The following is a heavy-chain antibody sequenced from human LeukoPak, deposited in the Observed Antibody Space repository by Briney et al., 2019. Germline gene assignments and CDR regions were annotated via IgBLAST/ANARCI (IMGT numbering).Heavy chain of an antibody. CDR1: GFTFSSYA. CDR3: ARGAGVVSGTTLDY. CDR2: ISGSGGST. D-gene: IGHD1-1*01. J-gene: IGHJ4*02. V-gene: IGHV3-23*01. Sequence: GGSLRLSCAASGFTFSSYAMSWVRQAPGKGLEWVSAISGSGGSTHYADSVKGRFTISRDNSKNTVYLQMNSLRSEDTAIFYCARGAGVVSGTTLDYWGQGTLVTVSS.